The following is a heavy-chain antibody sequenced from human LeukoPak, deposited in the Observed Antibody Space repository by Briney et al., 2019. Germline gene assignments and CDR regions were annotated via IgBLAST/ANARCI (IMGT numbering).Heavy chain of an antibody. CDR2: IYYSGST. J-gene: IGHJ5*02. D-gene: IGHD3-22*01. Sequence: PSETLSLTCTVSGGSISSYYWSWIRQPPGKGLEWIGYIYYSGSTNYNPSLKSRVTISVDTSKNQFSLKLSSVTAADTAVYYCARQYYYDSSGYPRGWFDPWGQGTLVTVSS. CDR3: ARQYYYDSSGYPRGWFDP. V-gene: IGHV4-59*08. CDR1: GGSISSYY.